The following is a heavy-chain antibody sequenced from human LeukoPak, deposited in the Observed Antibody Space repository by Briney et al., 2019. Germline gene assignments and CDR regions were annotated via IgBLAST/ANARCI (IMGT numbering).Heavy chain of an antibody. V-gene: IGHV1-8*01. Sequence: GASVKVSCKASGYTFTSYDISWVRQATGQGLEWMGWMNPNSGNTGYAQKFQGRVTMTGNTSISTAYMELSSLRSEDTAVYYCARVPSRRNSRPRGNYYYMDVWGKGTTVTVSS. CDR2: MNPNSGNT. J-gene: IGHJ6*03. CDR1: GYTFTSYD. CDR3: ARVPSRRNSRPRGNYYYMDV. D-gene: IGHD1-26*01.